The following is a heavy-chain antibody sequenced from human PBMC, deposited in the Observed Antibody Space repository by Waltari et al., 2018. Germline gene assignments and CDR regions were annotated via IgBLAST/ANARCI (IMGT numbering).Heavy chain of an antibody. CDR1: GYSISSGYY. J-gene: IGHJ3*02. CDR2: IYHSGGT. CDR3: ARQAGRDAFDI. V-gene: IGHV4-38-2*01. Sequence: QVQLQESGPGLVKPSETLSLTCAVSGYSISSGYYWGWIRQPPGQGLEWIGGIYHSGGTDYNPSLKSRVTISVDTSKNQFSLKLSSVTAADTAVYYCARQAGRDAFDIWGQGTMVTVSS.